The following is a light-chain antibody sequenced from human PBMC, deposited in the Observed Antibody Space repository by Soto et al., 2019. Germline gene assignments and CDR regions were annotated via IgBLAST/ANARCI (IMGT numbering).Light chain of an antibody. CDR3: QQRTTWPPLFA. Sequence: EIVLTQSPSNMSLSPGERATLSCRASQNIGNFLAWYQHKPGQAPRLLIYDASKRATGIPARFSGSGSGKDFTRTISSLETADFAVYYCQQRTTWPPLFAFGPGTRVDIK. V-gene: IGKV3-11*01. J-gene: IGKJ3*01. CDR1: QNIGNF. CDR2: DAS.